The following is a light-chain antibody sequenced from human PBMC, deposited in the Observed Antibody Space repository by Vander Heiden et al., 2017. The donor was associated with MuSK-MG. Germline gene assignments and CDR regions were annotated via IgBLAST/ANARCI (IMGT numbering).Light chain of an antibody. Sequence: PCSGSSSNIVNNYVSGYQQPTGPAPNLLFYENNKRPSGIPDRFSGSKSGTSATLGITGLQTGDEADYYCGTWDSSLSFYVFGTGTKVTVL. CDR2: ENN. J-gene: IGLJ1*01. CDR1: SSNIVNNY. V-gene: IGLV1-51*02. CDR3: GTWDSSLSFYV.